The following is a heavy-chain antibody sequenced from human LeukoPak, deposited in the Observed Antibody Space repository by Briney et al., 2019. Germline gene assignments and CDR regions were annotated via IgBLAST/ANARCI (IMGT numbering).Heavy chain of an antibody. CDR2: MSGSGGST. D-gene: IGHD3-16*01. CDR3: AKGPGGELKY. Sequence: PGGSLRLSCAASGFTFSSYAMSWVRQAPGKGLEWVSTMSGSGGSTYYADSVKGRFTISRDNSKNTLYLQMNSLRAEDTAVYYCAKGPGGELKYWGQGTLVTVSS. V-gene: IGHV3-23*01. J-gene: IGHJ4*02. CDR1: GFTFSSYA.